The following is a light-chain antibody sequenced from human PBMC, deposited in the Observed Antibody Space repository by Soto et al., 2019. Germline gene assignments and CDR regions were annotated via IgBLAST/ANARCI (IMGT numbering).Light chain of an antibody. V-gene: IGLV1-40*01. Sequence: QSVLTQPPSVSGAPGQRITISCTGSPSNIGAGFDVHWYQQFPGTAPKLLIYGTTSRPSGVPDRFSGSQSGTSASLAITGLQDGDEADDYCQSYDTSLSGAWVFGGGTKLTVL. J-gene: IGLJ3*02. CDR2: GTT. CDR1: PSNIGAGFD. CDR3: QSYDTSLSGAWV.